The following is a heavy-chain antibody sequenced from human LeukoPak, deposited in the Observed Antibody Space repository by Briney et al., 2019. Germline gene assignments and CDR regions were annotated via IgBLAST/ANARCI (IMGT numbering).Heavy chain of an antibody. CDR1: GYTFTSYG. D-gene: IGHD1-26*01. CDR3: ARDFLPAGGSYSDY. J-gene: IGHJ4*02. V-gene: IGHV1-18*01. CDR2: ISAYNGNT. Sequence: ASVKVSCRASGYTFTSYGISWVRQAPGQGLEWMGWISAYNGNTNYAQKLQGRVTMTTDTSTSTAYMELRSLRSDDTAVYYCARDFLPAGGSYSDYWGQGTLVTVSS.